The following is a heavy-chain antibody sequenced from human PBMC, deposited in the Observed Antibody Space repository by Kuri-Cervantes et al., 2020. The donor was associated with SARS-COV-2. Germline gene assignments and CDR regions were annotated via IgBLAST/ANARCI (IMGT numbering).Heavy chain of an antibody. CDR2: VNHREST. J-gene: IGHJ6*03. CDR3: ERAYGFLRDIYYMDV. V-gene: IGHV4-34*01. D-gene: IGHD4-17*01. Sequence: GSLRLSCAIYGESFSGYYWNWIRQSPGKGLEWIDEVNHRESTNYNPSLKSRVTISVDTSSKQFSLHLSSVPAADTAVYYCERAYGFLRDIYYMDVWGRGTTVTVSS. CDR1: GESFSGYY.